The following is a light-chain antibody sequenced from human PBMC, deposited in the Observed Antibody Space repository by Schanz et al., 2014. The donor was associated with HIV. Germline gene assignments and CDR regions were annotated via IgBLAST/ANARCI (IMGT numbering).Light chain of an antibody. J-gene: IGKJ1*01. Sequence: DTQMTQSPSSLSASIGDRVTITCRASHTITTSLNWYQQKPGKAPKSLIYGASTLQVGVPSRFTGSGSGTEFTLTISSLQPHDFATYYCQHYNTFSPGTFGQGTKVEIK. CDR2: GAS. CDR1: HTITTS. V-gene: IGKV1-16*01. CDR3: QHYNTFSPGT.